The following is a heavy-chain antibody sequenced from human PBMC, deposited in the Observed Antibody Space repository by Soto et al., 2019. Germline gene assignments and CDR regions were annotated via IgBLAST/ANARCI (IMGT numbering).Heavy chain of an antibody. CDR1: GGTFSSYT. V-gene: IGHV1-69*04. Sequence: SVKVSCKASGGTFSSYTISWVRQAPGQGLEWMGRIIPILGIANYAQKFQGRVTITADKSTSTAYMELSSLRSEDTAVYYCARDQYNWNYYYYMDVWGKGTTVTVSS. CDR2: IIPILGIA. J-gene: IGHJ6*03. CDR3: ARDQYNWNYYYYMDV. D-gene: IGHD1-20*01.